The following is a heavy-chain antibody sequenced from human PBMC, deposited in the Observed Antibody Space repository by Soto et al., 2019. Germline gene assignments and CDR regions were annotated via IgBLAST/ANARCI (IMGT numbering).Heavy chain of an antibody. CDR2: VSWNGSRT. Sequence: HPGGSLRLSCAASGFTFSNSDMNWVHQAPGKGLEWVSGVSWNGSRTHYADSVKGRFIISRDNSRNTLYLQTNSLRAEDTAVYYCVRNCGLMVRGVISRYYYYGMDVWGQGTTVTVSS. CDR1: GFTFSNSD. V-gene: IGHV3-35*01. CDR3: VRNCGLMVRGVISRYYYYGMDV. D-gene: IGHD3-10*01. J-gene: IGHJ6*02.